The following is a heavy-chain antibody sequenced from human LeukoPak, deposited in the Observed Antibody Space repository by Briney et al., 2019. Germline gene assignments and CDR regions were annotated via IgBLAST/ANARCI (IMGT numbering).Heavy chain of an antibody. Sequence: GASVKVSCKASGYTFTGYYMHWVRQAPGQGLEWMGWINPNSGGTNYAQKFQGRVTLTRDTSINTAYMELSRLTSDDTAVYYCARDLRFGELSVSHYMDVWGKGTTVTISS. CDR2: INPNSGGT. D-gene: IGHD3-10*01. CDR3: ARDLRFGELSVSHYMDV. J-gene: IGHJ6*03. CDR1: GYTFTGYY. V-gene: IGHV1-2*02.